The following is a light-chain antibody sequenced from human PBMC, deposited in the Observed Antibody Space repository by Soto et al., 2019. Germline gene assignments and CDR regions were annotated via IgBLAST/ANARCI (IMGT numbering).Light chain of an antibody. CDR3: QHYNSYSEA. Sequence: DIQMTQSASTLSASLGDRVTITCRASQSISSWLAWYQQKPGKAPKLLIYDASSLESGVPSRFSGSGYGTEFNLTISSLQTDDFATYYCQHYNSYSEAFGQGTKVDIK. V-gene: IGKV1-5*01. CDR1: QSISSW. J-gene: IGKJ1*01. CDR2: DAS.